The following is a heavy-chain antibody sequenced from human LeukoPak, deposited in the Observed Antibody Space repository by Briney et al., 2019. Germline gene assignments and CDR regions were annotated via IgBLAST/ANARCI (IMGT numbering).Heavy chain of an antibody. CDR2: ISYDGSSQ. CDR1: GFTFSSYG. CDR3: ARVIMRNDVALDY. Sequence: GGSLRLSCAASGFTFSSYGMHWVRQAPGKGLEWVAGISYDGSSQKYADSVKGRFTISRDNSKSTLSLQINSLRTGDTAVYYCARVIMRNDVALDYWGQGTLVTVSS. V-gene: IGHV3-30*03. J-gene: IGHJ4*02. D-gene: IGHD1-1*01.